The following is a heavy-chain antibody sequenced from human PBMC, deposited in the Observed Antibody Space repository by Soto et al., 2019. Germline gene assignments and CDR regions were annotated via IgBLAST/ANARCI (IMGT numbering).Heavy chain of an antibody. CDR3: ARGEYYDFWSGPPRYYYYGMDV. J-gene: IGHJ6*02. CDR1: GGTFSSYA. D-gene: IGHD3-3*01. Sequence: ASVKVSCKASGGTFSSYAISWVRQAPGQGLEWMGGIIPIFGTANYAQKFQGRVTITADESTSTAYMELSSLRSEDTAVYYCARGEYYDFWSGPPRYYYYGMDVWGQGTTVTVSS. CDR2: IIPIFGTA. V-gene: IGHV1-69*13.